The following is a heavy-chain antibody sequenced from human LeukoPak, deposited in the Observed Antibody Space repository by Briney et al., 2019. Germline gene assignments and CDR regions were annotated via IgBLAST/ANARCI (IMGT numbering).Heavy chain of an antibody. V-gene: IGHV3-23*01. CDR3: AKDGELLKYYFDY. J-gene: IGHJ4*02. CDR1: GFTFSSYA. D-gene: IGHD1-26*01. CDR2: ISGSGGST. Sequence: GGSLRLSCAASGFTFSSYAMSWVRQAPGKGLEWVSAISGSGGSTYYADSVKGRFTIPRDNSKNTLYLQMNSLRAEDTAVYYCAKDGELLKYYFDYWGQGTLVTVSS.